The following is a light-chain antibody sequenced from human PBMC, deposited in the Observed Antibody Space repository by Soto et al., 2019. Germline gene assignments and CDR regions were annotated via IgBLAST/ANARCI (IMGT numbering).Light chain of an antibody. V-gene: IGKV1-39*01. CDR3: QQSYSMWS. J-gene: IGKJ1*01. Sequence: DIQMTQSPSSLSASVGDRVTISCRASLAIATYLNWYQQKSGDVPKLLIYGASTLRGGVPARFSGSGSGTYFTLTISSLQPEDFATYYCQQSYSMWSFGQGTKVEIK. CDR1: LAIATY. CDR2: GAS.